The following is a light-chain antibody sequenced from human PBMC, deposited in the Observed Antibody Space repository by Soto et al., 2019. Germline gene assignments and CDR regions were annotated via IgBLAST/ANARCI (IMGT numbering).Light chain of an antibody. CDR3: AAWVATLTGL. CDR2: SNN. V-gene: IGLV1-44*01. CDR1: SSNIGSNT. J-gene: IGLJ2*01. Sequence: QSVLTQPPSASGTPGQRVTISCSGSSSNIGSNTVNWYQQVPGTAPKLLIYSNNQRPSGVPDRFSGSKSGTSASLAISGLHSEYEADYYCAAWVATLTGLFGGGTKLTVL.